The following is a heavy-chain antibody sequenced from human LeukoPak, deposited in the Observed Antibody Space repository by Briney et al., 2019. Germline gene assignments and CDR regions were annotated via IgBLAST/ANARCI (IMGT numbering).Heavy chain of an antibody. V-gene: IGHV1-18*01. CDR2: ISAYNGNT. Sequence: ASVKVSCKASGYTFTSYGISWVRQAPGQGLEWMGWISAYNGNTNYAQKLQERVTITRDMSTSTAYMELSSLRSEDTAVYYCAADPRFYSGSRNWFDPWGQGTLVTVSS. D-gene: IGHD1-26*01. CDR3: AADPRFYSGSRNWFDP. CDR1: GYTFTSYG. J-gene: IGHJ5*02.